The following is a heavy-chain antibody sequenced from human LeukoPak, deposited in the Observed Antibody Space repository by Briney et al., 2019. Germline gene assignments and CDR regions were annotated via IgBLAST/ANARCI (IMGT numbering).Heavy chain of an antibody. V-gene: IGHV3-33*06. D-gene: IGHD6-19*01. J-gene: IGHJ4*02. Sequence: GGSLRLSCAASGFTFSSYGMHWVRQAPGKGLERVAVIWYDGSNKYYADSVKGRFTISRDNSKNTLYLQMNSLRAEDTAVYYCAKELSSGWYYFDYWGQGTLVTVSS. CDR1: GFTFSSYG. CDR3: AKELSSGWYYFDY. CDR2: IWYDGSNK.